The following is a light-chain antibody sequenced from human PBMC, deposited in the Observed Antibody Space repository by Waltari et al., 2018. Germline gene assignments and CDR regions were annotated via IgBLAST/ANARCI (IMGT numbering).Light chain of an antibody. CDR3: QQSNNFPYT. CDR2: ETS. V-gene: IGKV1D-13*01. J-gene: IGKJ2*01. Sequence: AIQLTQSPSSLSASVGDRVTITCRATQGISNYLIWYRQKPGKAPEVLIYETSTLKRGVPSRFSGSGSGTDFTLTISSLQPEDFATYFCQQSNNFPYTFGQGTKLEIK. CDR1: QGISNY.